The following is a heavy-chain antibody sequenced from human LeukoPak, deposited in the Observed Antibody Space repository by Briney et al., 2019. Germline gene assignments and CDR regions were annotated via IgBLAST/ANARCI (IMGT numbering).Heavy chain of an antibody. CDR2: TYYRSTGYN. D-gene: IGHD2-2*01. CDR3: ARRLTQYDCFDP. Sequence: SQTLSLTCAISGDSLSSNSVTWNWIRQSPSRGLEWLGRTYYRSTGYNDYAVSVRGRITVNPDTSKNQFSLHLNSVTPEDTAVYYCARRLTQYDCFDPWGQGILVTVSS. V-gene: IGHV6-1*01. CDR1: GDSLSSNSVT. J-gene: IGHJ5*02.